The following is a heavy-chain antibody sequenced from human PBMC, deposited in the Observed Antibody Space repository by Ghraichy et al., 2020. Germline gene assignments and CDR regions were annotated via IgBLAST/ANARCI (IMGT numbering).Heavy chain of an antibody. CDR2: INSDGSST. V-gene: IGHV3-74*01. Sequence: GGSLRLSCAASGFTFSSYWMHWVRQAPGKGLVWVSRINSDGSSTSYADSVKGRFTISRDNAKNTLYLQMNSLRAEDTAVYYCARGYYYDSSGYYFDAFDIWGQGTMVTVSS. CDR3: ARGYYYDSSGYYFDAFDI. D-gene: IGHD3-22*01. CDR1: GFTFSSYW. J-gene: IGHJ3*02.